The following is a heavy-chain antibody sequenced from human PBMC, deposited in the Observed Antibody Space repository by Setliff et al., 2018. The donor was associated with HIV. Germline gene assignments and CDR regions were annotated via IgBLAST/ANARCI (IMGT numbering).Heavy chain of an antibody. CDR1: YGSINNHY. J-gene: IGHJ5*02. D-gene: IGHD3-10*01. CDR3: ARQPYDSRSFGWFDP. V-gene: IGHV4-4*08. Sequence: PSETLSLTCSIFYGSINNHYWTWIRQPPGKGLEWIGHIYTSGSTNYNSSLKSRLTISVDTSKNQVSLKLTSVTAADTAVYYCARQPYDSRSFGWFDPWGQGTLVTVSS. CDR2: IYTSGST.